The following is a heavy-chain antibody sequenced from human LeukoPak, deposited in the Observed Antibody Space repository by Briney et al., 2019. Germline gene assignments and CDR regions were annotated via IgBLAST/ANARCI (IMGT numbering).Heavy chain of an antibody. CDR3: ARDLRYFGYFDY. CDR1: GGSISSGDYY. Sequence: SETLSLTCTVSGGSISSGDYYWSWIRQPPGKGLEWIGYIYYSGSSYYNPSLKSRVTISVDTSKNQFSLKLNSVTAVDTAVYYCARDLRYFGYFDYWGQGTLVTVSS. D-gene: IGHD3-9*01. CDR2: IYYSGSS. J-gene: IGHJ4*02. V-gene: IGHV4-30-4*08.